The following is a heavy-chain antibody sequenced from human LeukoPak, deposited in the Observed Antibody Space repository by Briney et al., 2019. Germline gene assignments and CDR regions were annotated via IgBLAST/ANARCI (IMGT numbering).Heavy chain of an antibody. CDR2: IHSSGST. CDR3: ARGAALVTHKYFDY. V-gene: IGHV4-61*03. D-gene: IGHD5-18*01. CDR1: GGSISSGSYY. J-gene: IGHJ4*02. Sequence: SETLSLTCTVSGGSISSGSYYWSWIRQSPGKGLEWIGYIHSSGSTVYNPSLESRVTFSIGAPRNHFYLNMTSVTAADTAVYNCARGAALVTHKYFDYWGPGTLVTVSS.